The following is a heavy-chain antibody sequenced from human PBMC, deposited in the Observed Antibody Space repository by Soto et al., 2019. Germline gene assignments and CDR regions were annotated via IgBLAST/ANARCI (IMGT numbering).Heavy chain of an antibody. CDR1: GLTFSNYA. CDR2: INWNSGSI. CDR3: VKDESINWYSGHFRH. V-gene: IGHV3-9*01. D-gene: IGHD6-13*01. J-gene: IGHJ1*01. Sequence: PGGSLRLSCATSGLTFSNYAMSWVRQAPGGGLEWVSGINWNSGSIGYGDSVKGRFAISRDNAKNSLHLQMNSLSAEDTAFYYCVKDESINWYSGHFRHWGQGTLVTVSS.